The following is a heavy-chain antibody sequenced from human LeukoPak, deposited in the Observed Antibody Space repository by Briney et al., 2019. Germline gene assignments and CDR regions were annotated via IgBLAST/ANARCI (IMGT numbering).Heavy chain of an antibody. CDR1: GYSFTSYW. V-gene: IGHV5-51*01. CDR3: ARQAWTTVTTRWFDP. Sequence: GESLKISCKGSGYSFTSYWIGWVRQMPGKGLEWMGIIYPGDSDTRYSPSFQGQVTISADKSISTAYLQWSSLKASDTAMYYCARQAWTTVTTRWFDPWGQGTLVTVSS. J-gene: IGHJ5*02. D-gene: IGHD4-17*01. CDR2: IYPGDSDT.